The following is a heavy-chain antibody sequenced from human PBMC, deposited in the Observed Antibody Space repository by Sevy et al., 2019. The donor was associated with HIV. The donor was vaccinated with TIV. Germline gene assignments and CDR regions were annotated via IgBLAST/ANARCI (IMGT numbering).Heavy chain of an antibody. J-gene: IGHJ3*02. V-gene: IGHV3-30-3*01. CDR1: GFTFSSYA. D-gene: IGHD3-22*01. CDR2: ISYDGSNK. CDR3: AREASYYYDSSGAFDI. Sequence: GGSLRLSCAASGFTFSSYAMHWVRQAPGKGLEWVAVISYDGSNKYYADSVKGRFTISRDNSKNTLYLQMNSLRAEDTAVYYCAREASYYYDSSGAFDIWGQRTMVTVSS.